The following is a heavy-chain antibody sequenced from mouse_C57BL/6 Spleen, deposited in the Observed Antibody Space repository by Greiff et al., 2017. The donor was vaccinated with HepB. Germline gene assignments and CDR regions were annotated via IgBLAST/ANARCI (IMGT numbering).Heavy chain of an antibody. D-gene: IGHD3-2*02. Sequence: QVQLQQPGTELVKPGASVKLSCKASGYTFTSYWMHWVKQRPGQGLEWIGNINPSNGGTNYNEKFKSKATRTVDKSSSTAYMQLSSLTSEDSAVYYCARAAQALAWFAYWGQGTLVTVSA. CDR1: GYTFTSYW. J-gene: IGHJ3*01. CDR2: INPSNGGT. V-gene: IGHV1-53*01. CDR3: ARAAQALAWFAY.